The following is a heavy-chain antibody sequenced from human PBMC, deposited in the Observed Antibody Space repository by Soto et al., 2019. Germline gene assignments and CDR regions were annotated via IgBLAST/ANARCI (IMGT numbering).Heavy chain of an antibody. J-gene: IGHJ6*02. V-gene: IGHV1-46*01. CDR3: ASDRNTPYYYYGMDV. CDR2: INPSGGST. CDR1: GYTFTSYY. D-gene: IGHD3-16*02. Sequence: QVQLVQSEAEVKKPGASVKVSCKASGYTFTSYYMHWVRHAPGQGLEWMGIINPSGGSTSYAQKFQGRVTMTRDTSTSTVYMELSSLRSEDTAVYYCASDRNTPYYYYGMDVWGQGTTVTVSS.